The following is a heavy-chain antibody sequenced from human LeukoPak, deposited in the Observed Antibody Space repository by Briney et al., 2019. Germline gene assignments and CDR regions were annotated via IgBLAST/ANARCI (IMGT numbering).Heavy chain of an antibody. CDR1: GLTFSSYA. J-gene: IGHJ4*02. Sequence: GGSLRLSCAASGLTFSSYAMSWVPQAPGKGLEWFSAIRGSGGSTYYADSVKGRFTISRDNSKNTLYLQMNSLRAEDTAVYYCVKDSHRPLSGWSRNYFDYWGQGTLVTVSS. CDR3: VKDSHRPLSGWSRNYFDY. CDR2: IRGSGGST. D-gene: IGHD6-19*01. V-gene: IGHV3-23*01.